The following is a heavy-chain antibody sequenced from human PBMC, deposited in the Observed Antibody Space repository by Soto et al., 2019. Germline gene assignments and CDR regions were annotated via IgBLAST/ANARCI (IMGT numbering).Heavy chain of an antibody. D-gene: IGHD1-1*01. CDR3: ARDITPRRRDWKFDY. CDR2: IIPIFGTA. Sequence: GASVKVSCKASGGTFSSYAISWVRQAPGQGLEWMGGIIPIFGTANYTQKFQGRVTITADESTSTAYMELSSLRSEDTAVYYCARDITPRRRDWKFDYWGQGTLVTVSS. V-gene: IGHV1-69*13. CDR1: GGTFSSYA. J-gene: IGHJ4*02.